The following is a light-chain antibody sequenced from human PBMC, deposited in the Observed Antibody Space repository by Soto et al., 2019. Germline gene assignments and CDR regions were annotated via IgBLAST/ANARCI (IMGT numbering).Light chain of an antibody. CDR2: EVS. CDR3: SSYAGSNNQV. J-gene: IGLJ1*01. Sequence: QSVLARAPSASWAPGQAVAISCTGTSSDVGGYNYVSWYQQHPGKAPKLMIYEVSKRPSGVPDRFSGSKSGNTASLTVSGLQAEDEADYYCSSYAGSNNQVFGTGTKVPVL. CDR1: SSDVGGYNY. V-gene: IGLV2-8*01.